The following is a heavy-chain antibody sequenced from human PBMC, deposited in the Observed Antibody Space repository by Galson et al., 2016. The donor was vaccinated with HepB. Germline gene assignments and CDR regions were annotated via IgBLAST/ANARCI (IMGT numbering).Heavy chain of an antibody. CDR3: VKEMGYYDYVGGIYHYYFDH. Sequence: SLRLSCAASEFTFSSYVMSWVRPAPGKGLEWVSTISGNGGSTYYADSVKGRFTISRDNSKNTLYLQMSSLRPEDTALFYCVKEMGYYDYVGGIYHYYFDHWGQGSLVTVSS. CDR1: EFTFSSYV. CDR2: ISGNGGST. V-gene: IGHV3-23*01. J-gene: IGHJ4*02. D-gene: IGHD3-16*02.